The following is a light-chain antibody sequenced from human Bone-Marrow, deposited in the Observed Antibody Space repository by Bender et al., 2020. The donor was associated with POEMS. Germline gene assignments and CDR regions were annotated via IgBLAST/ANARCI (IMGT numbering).Light chain of an antibody. J-gene: IGLJ2*01. CDR3: STSTGSSTV. CDR1: SSDIGGYNY. V-gene: IGLV2-14*03. Sequence: QSALTQPASVSGSPGQPITISCTGTSSDIGGYNYVSWYQQHPGKAPQLMIYDVSYRPSGVSNRFSGSKSGSTASLTISGIQTEDEADYYCSTSTGSSTVFGGGTRLTVL. CDR2: DVS.